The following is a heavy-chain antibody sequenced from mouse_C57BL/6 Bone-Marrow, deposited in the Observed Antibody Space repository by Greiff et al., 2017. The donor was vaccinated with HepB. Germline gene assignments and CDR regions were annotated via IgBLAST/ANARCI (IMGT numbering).Heavy chain of an antibody. CDR3: AREGGPMDY. J-gene: IGHJ4*01. CDR2: IDPNSGGT. Sequence: SGTVLARPGASVKMSCKTSGYTFTSYWMHWVKQRPGRGLEWIGRIDPNSGGTKYNEKFKSKATLTVDKPSSTAYMQLSSLTSEDSAVYYCAREGGPMDYWGQGTSVTVSS. V-gene: IGHV1-72*01. CDR1: GYTFTSYW.